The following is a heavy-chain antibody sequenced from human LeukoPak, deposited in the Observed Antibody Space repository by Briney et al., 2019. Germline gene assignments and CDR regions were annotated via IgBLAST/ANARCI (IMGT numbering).Heavy chain of an antibody. Sequence: KDGESLKISCKGSGYSFTNYWIAWVRQMPGRGLEWMVIINPSDSDTRYSPSFQGQVTISADKSNSTAYLQWSSLKASDSAMYYCARAWNSDYWGQGTLVTVSS. CDR3: ARAWNSDY. V-gene: IGHV5-51*01. CDR2: INPSDSDT. D-gene: IGHD1-1*01. CDR1: GYSFTNYW. J-gene: IGHJ4*02.